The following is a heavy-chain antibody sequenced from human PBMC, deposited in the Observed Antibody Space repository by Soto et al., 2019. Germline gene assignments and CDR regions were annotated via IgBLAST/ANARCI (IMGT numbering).Heavy chain of an antibody. CDR3: VSGQLGNDY. Sequence: QVHLVESGGGVVQPGRSLRLSCAASGFSFSSYAMHWLRQAPGEGLEWVAVISNDGSNKFFADSVKGGFFISRDNSNNTLFVEMDSLRPEETAVYSCVSGQLGNDYWGQGSL. V-gene: IGHV3-30-3*01. CDR1: GFSFSSYA. CDR2: ISNDGSNK. D-gene: IGHD6-25*01. J-gene: IGHJ4*02.